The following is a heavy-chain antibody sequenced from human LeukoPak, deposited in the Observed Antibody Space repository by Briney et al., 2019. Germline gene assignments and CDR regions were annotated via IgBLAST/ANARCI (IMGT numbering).Heavy chain of an antibody. V-gene: IGHV1-18*04. CDR3: ARDGAAVGMCMDV. D-gene: IGHD6-13*01. Sequence: ASVKVSCKASGYTFTGYYMHWVRRAPGQGLEWMGWISAYNGNTNYAQKLQGRVTMTTDTSTSTAYMELRSLRSDDTAVYYCARDGAAVGMCMDVWGKGTTVIVSS. CDR1: GYTFTGYY. CDR2: ISAYNGNT. J-gene: IGHJ6*03.